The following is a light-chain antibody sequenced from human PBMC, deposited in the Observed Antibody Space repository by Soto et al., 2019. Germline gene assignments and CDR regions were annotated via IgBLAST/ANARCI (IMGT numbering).Light chain of an antibody. V-gene: IGLV1-40*01. Sequence: QAVVTQPPSVSGAPGQRVTIACTGSSTNIGAGYDVPGYQQLPGRAPNLLIYGNTNRPSGVPDRFSGSKSGTSASLAITGLQAEEEADYYCLSFDSSLSVVFGGGTQLTVL. CDR1: STNIGAGYD. CDR2: GNT. CDR3: LSFDSSLSVV. J-gene: IGLJ2*01.